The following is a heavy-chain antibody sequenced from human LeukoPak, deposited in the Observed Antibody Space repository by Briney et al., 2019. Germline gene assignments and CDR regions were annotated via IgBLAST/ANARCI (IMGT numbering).Heavy chain of an antibody. D-gene: IGHD3-10*01. CDR3: SGLWFGEDY. Sequence: GGSLRLSCAASGFTFSIYALSWVRQAPGKGLEWVSAISGSGGTTYYADSVKGRFTISRDNSKNTLYLQMNSLRAEDTAVYYCSGLWFGEDYWGQGTLVTVSS. V-gene: IGHV3-23*01. J-gene: IGHJ4*02. CDR1: GFTFSIYA. CDR2: ISGSGGTT.